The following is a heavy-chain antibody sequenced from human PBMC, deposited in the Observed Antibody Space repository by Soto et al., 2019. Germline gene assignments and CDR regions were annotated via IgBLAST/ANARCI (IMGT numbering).Heavy chain of an antibody. CDR3: ARGGGSYFFDYYYYGMDV. V-gene: IGHV4-59*01. CDR1: GGSISSYY. J-gene: IGHJ6*02. D-gene: IGHD1-26*01. CDR2: IYYSGST. Sequence: PSETLSLTCTVSGGSISSYYWSWIRQPPGKGLEWIGYIYYSGSTNYNPSLKSRVTISVDTSKNQFSLKLSSVTAADTAVYYCARGGGSYFFDYYYYGMDVWGQGTTVTVSS.